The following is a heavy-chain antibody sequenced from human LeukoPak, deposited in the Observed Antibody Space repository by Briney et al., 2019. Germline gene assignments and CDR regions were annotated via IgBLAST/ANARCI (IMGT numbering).Heavy chain of an antibody. CDR2: MTPNSGNT. CDR1: GYTFTNYD. V-gene: IGHV1-8*01. CDR3: ARGSFSRWPTQSYFDY. D-gene: IGHD4-23*01. J-gene: IGHJ4*02. Sequence: ASVKVSCKASGYTFTNYDIYWLRQAPGQGPEWMGWMTPNSGNTGSAQRFQGRVTMTRNTSMSSAYMELSSLRPEDTAVYYCARGSFSRWPTQSYFDYWGQGTLVTVSS.